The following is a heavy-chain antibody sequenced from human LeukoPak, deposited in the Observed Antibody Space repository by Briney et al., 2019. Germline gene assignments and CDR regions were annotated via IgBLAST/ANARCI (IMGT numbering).Heavy chain of an antibody. J-gene: IGHJ6*03. CDR2: ISAYNGNT. D-gene: IGHD6-13*01. Sequence: GASVRVSCKASGYTFTSYGISWVRQAPGQGLEWMGWISAYNGNTNYAQKLQGRVTMTTDTSTSTAYMELRSLRSDDTAVYYCARGVALKRQLVLFYYYYYMDVWGKGTTVTISS. CDR3: ARGVALKRQLVLFYYYYYMDV. CDR1: GYTFTSYG. V-gene: IGHV1-18*01.